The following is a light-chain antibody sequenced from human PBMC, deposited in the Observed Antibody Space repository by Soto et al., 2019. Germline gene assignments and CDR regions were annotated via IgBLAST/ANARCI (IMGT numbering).Light chain of an antibody. V-gene: IGLV2-14*01. J-gene: IGLJ3*02. CDR2: EVT. CDR1: SSDVDGYDF. Sequence: QSALTQPASVSGSPGQSITISCTGTSSDVDGYDFVSWYQQHPGKAPKLIIYEVTTRPSGVSDRFSGSRSGNTASLTISGLQAEDEADYYCSSYTTSGPWVFGGGTKVTVL. CDR3: SSYTTSGPWV.